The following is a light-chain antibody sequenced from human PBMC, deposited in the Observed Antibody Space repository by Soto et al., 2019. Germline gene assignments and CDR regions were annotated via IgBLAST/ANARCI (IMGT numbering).Light chain of an antibody. CDR3: QQYGSSPWT. J-gene: IGKJ1*01. V-gene: IGKV3-20*01. Sequence: EIVLTQSPGTLSLSPGERATLSCRASQSVRSNYLAWYRQTPGQAPRLLIYGASNRATGIPDRFSGSGSGTDFTLIISRLKPEDFALYYCQQYGSSPWTFGQGTKVEIK. CDR2: GAS. CDR1: QSVRSNY.